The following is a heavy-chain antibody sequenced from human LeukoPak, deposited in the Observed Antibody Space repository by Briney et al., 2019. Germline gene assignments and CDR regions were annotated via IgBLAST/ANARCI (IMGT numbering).Heavy chain of an antibody. CDR3: ARDPYSGSYGDYYYYYMDV. J-gene: IGHJ6*03. V-gene: IGHV3-23*01. CDR1: GFTFSSYG. D-gene: IGHD1-26*01. CDR2: FSGSGGST. Sequence: PGGSLRLSCAASGFTFSSYGMSWVRQAPGKGLEWVSAFSGSGGSTYYADSVKGRFTISRDNAKNSLYLQMNSLRDEDTAVYYCARDPYSGSYGDYYYYYMDVWGKGTTVTISS.